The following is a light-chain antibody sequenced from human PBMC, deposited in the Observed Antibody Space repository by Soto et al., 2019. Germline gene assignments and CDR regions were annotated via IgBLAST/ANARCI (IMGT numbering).Light chain of an antibody. CDR1: SSDVGGYNY. CDR3: SSYTSSSTLVV. Sequence: QSVLTQPASVSGSPGQSITISCTGTSSDVGGYNYVSWYQQHPGKAPKLMIYDVSNRPSGVSNRFSGSKSGNTASLTISGLQAEDEADYYCSSYTSSSTLVVFGGGT. J-gene: IGLJ2*01. V-gene: IGLV2-14*01. CDR2: DVS.